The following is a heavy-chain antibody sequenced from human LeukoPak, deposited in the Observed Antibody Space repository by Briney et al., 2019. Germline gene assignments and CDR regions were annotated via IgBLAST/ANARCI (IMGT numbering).Heavy chain of an antibody. CDR1: GSSFTSYW. J-gene: IGHJ6*03. CDR3: ARQDYYFYYMDV. V-gene: IGHV5-51*01. Sequence: GESLEISCWDSGSSFTSYWIGWVRQMPGKGLEWMGIIYPGDSDTRYSPSFQGQVTISADKSISTVYLQWSSLKASDTAMYYCARQDYYFYYMDVWGKGTTVIISS. CDR2: IYPGDSDT.